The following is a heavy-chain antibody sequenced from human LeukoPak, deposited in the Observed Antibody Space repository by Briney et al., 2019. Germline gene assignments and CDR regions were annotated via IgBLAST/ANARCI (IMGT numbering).Heavy chain of an antibody. J-gene: IGHJ4*02. CDR3: ARGRRITIFGVIIDRYFDY. CDR1: GFTVSNDY. D-gene: IGHD3-3*01. Sequence: PGGSLRLSCAVSGFTVSNDYMSWVRQAPGKGLEWVSVIYSGGTTYYADSVKGRFTISRDNSKNTLYLQMNSLRAEDTAVYYCARGRRITIFGVIIDRYFDYWGQGTLVTVSS. CDR2: IYSGGTT. V-gene: IGHV3-66*01.